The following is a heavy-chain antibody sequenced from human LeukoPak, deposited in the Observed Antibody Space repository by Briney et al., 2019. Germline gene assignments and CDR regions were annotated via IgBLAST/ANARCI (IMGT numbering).Heavy chain of an antibody. V-gene: IGHV4-34*01. J-gene: IGHJ4*02. CDR2: INHSGST. Sequence: SETLSLTCAVYGGSFSGYYWSWIRQPPGKGLEWIGEINHSGSTNYNPSLKSRVTISVDTSKNQFSLQLSSVTAADTAVYYCARRAFGSSWYWKPYYFDYWGQGTLVTVSS. D-gene: IGHD6-13*01. CDR1: GGSFSGYY. CDR3: ARRAFGSSWYWKPYYFDY.